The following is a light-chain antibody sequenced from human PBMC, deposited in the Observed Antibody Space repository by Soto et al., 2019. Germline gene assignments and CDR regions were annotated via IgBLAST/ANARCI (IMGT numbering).Light chain of an antibody. Sequence: QSALTQPRSVSGSPGQSVTISCTGTSSDVGGYNYVSWYQQHPGKAPKLMIYDVNKRPSGVPDRFSGSKSGNTASLTISGLQAEDEADYYCCSNAGSYTLIFGGGTKLTVL. CDR2: DVN. V-gene: IGLV2-11*01. CDR1: SSDVGGYNY. J-gene: IGLJ2*01. CDR3: CSNAGSYTLI.